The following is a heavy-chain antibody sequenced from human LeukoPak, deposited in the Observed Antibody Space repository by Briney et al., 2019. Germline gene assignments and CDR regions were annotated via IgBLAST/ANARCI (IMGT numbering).Heavy chain of an antibody. Sequence: SVTVSFKASGYTFTVYYIHWVRQAPGQGLEWMGRIIPILGIANYAQKFQGRVTITADKSTSTAYMELSSLRSEDTAVYYCARDNLTAMVHRWGQGTLVTVSS. CDR1: GYTFTVYY. D-gene: IGHD5-18*01. CDR3: ARDNLTAMVHR. CDR2: IIPILGIA. V-gene: IGHV1-69*04. J-gene: IGHJ4*02.